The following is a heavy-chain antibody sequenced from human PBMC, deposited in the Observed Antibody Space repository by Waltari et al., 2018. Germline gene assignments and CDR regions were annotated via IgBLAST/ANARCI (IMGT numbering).Heavy chain of an antibody. D-gene: IGHD3-10*02. CDR2: LYSNNNA. J-gene: IGHJ4*02. CDR1: GFAVGTSY. V-gene: IGHV3-66*01. CDR3: AKDRASSGAWDYVDH. Sequence: VQLVESGGDLVQPGGSLRLSCAASGFAVGTSYMTWIRQSPGKGLECVSVLYSNNNAYYLDSVEGRFTVSRDNSKNTLYLHMNNLRREDSAVYYCAKDRASSGAWDYVDHWGQGTLVTVSS.